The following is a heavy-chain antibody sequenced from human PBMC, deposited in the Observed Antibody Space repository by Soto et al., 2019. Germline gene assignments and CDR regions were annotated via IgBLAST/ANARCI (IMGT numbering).Heavy chain of an antibody. Sequence: ASVKVSCKASGYTFTSYGISWVRQAPGQGLEWMGWISAYNGNTNYAQKLQGRVTMTTDTSTSTAYMELRSLRSDDTAVYYCARELEPRYYYYYMDVWGKGTTVTVSS. J-gene: IGHJ6*03. D-gene: IGHD1-1*01. CDR3: ARELEPRYYYYYMDV. V-gene: IGHV1-18*01. CDR1: GYTFTSYG. CDR2: ISAYNGNT.